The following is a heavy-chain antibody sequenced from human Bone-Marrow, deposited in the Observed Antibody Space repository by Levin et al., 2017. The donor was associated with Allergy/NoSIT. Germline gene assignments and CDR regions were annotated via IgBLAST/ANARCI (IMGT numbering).Heavy chain of an antibody. CDR2: ISAYNGDT. V-gene: IGHV1-18*01. Sequence: PAASVKVSCKTSGHTFTNYGFTWVRQAPGQGLEWLGWISAYNGDTNYAPRIRGRVTMTTDTPTSTVYMELWSLKSDDTAVYYCARGLGGLGYYFDYWGQGTLVTVSP. J-gene: IGHJ4*02. CDR3: ARGLGGLGYYFDY. D-gene: IGHD1-26*01. CDR1: GHTFTNYG.